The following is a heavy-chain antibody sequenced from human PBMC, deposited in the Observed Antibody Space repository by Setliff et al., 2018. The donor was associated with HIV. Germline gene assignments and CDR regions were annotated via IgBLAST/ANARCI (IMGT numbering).Heavy chain of an antibody. D-gene: IGHD3-3*01. J-gene: IGHJ3*02. CDR1: GRSFSGYY. CDR2: INHSGGT. Sequence: SETLSLTCAVYGRSFSGYYWNWIRQSPGKGLEWIGEINHSGGTNYNPSLKSRVTMSIDTSKNQFSLNVSSVTAADTAVYYCARVDGYDFWSGYYTPHAFDIWGQGTMVTVSS. CDR3: ARVDGYDFWSGYYTPHAFDI. V-gene: IGHV4-34*01.